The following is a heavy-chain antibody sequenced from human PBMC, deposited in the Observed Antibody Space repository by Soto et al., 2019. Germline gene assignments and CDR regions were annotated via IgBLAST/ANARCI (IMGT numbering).Heavy chain of an antibody. V-gene: IGHV3-23*01. J-gene: IGHJ4*02. Sequence: EVPLLESGGGLVQPGGSLRLSCAASGFTFSSYAMSWVRQAPGKGLEWVSAISGSGGSTYYADSVKGRFTISRDKSKNTLYLQMNSLRAWDTAVYYCAKRVIKSGDYWGQGTLVTVSS. CDR1: GFTFSSYA. D-gene: IGHD3-22*01. CDR2: ISGSGGST. CDR3: AKRVIKSGDY.